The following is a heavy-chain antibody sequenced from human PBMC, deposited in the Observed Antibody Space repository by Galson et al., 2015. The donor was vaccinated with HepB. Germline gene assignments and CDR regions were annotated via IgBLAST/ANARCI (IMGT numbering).Heavy chain of an antibody. CDR2: SKWYN. V-gene: IGHV6-1*01. J-gene: IGHJ4*02. Sequence: SKWYNNYAVSLKSRISINPDTSKNQFSLQLRSVTPEDTAVYYCARGRVYFYDNSGYYFAFDSWGQGTLVTVSS. D-gene: IGHD3-22*01. CDR3: ARGRVYFYDNSGYYFAFDS.